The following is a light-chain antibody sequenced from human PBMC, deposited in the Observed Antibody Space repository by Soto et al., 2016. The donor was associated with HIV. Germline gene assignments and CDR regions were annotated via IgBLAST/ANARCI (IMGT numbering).Light chain of an antibody. CDR1: QSISSF. CDR2: KAS. CDR3: QQSWT. V-gene: IGKV1-5*03. Sequence: DFQMTQSPSTLSASVGDRVTITCRASQSISSFLAWYQQKPGKAPKLLIYKASTLNSGVPSRFSGSGSGTEFTLTINSLQPDDFATFFCQQSWTFGRGDQGGNQT. J-gene: IGKJ1*01.